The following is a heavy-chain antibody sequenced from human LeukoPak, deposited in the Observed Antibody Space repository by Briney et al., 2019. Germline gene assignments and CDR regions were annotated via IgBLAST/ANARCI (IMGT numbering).Heavy chain of an antibody. J-gene: IGHJ4*02. CDR2: IYYSGST. D-gene: IGHD3-16*01. V-gene: IGHV4-61*08. Sequence: PSETLSLTCTVSGGSISSGGYYWSWIRQPPGKGLEWIGYIYYSGSTNYNPSLKSRVTISVDTSKNQFSLKLSSVTAADTAVYYCARYAFGGVPNHIDYWGQGTLVTVSS. CDR3: ARYAFGGVPNHIDY. CDR1: GGSISSGGYY.